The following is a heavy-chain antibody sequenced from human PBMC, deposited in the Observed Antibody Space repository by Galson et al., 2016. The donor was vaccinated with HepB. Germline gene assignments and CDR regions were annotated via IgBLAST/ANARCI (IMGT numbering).Heavy chain of an antibody. Sequence: TLSLTCTVSGGSISSNYYFWSWIRQHPGKGLEWIGYIHYSGSTYYNPSLKSRVTISVDTSKNQFSLKLTSVTAADTAVYYCAGVTLPRWGDYVSSGYYMDVWGKGTTVTVSS. CDR2: IHYSGST. J-gene: IGHJ6*03. CDR3: AGVTLPRWGDYVSSGYYMDV. V-gene: IGHV4-31*03. CDR1: GGSISSNYYF. D-gene: IGHD4-17*01.